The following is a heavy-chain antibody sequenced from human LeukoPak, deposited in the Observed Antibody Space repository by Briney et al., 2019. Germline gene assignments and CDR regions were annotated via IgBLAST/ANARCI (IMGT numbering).Heavy chain of an antibody. CDR2: IYHSGST. J-gene: IGHJ4*02. Sequence: SETLSLTCAVSGGSISSSNWWSWVRQPPGKGLEWIGEIYHSGSTNYNPSLKSRVTISVDKSKNQFSLKLSSVTAADTAVYYCASLNYYDSSGTYWGQGTLVTVSS. D-gene: IGHD3-22*01. CDR3: ASLNYYDSSGTY. V-gene: IGHV4-4*02. CDR1: GGSISSSNW.